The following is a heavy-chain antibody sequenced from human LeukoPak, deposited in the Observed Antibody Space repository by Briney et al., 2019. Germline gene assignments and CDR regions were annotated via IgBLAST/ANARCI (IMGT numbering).Heavy chain of an antibody. D-gene: IGHD5-12*01. J-gene: IGHJ4*02. CDR2: IYYSGST. CDR3: ARAPNSGYDIDY. Sequence: SETLSLTCTVSGGSISSGGSYWTWIRQHPGQGLEWIGYIYYSGSTYYNPSLKSRVTISVDTSKNQFSLKLSSVTAADTAVYYCARAPNSGYDIDYWGQGTLVTVSS. V-gene: IGHV4-31*03. CDR1: GGSISSGGSY.